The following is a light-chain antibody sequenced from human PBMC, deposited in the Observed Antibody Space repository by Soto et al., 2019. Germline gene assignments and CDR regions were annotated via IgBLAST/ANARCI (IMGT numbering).Light chain of an antibody. V-gene: IGKV3-15*01. Sequence: EIVMTQSPATLSVSPGERATLSCRASQSVSSNVAWYQQKPGQAPRLLIYGAFTRATGIPARFSGSGSGTGFTLTISSLQSEDFCVFFCQQYNNWPLTFGQGTKVEIK. CDR3: QQYNNWPLT. CDR2: GAF. J-gene: IGKJ1*01. CDR1: QSVSSN.